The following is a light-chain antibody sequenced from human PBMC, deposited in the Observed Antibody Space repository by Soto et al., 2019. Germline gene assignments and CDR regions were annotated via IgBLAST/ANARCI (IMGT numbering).Light chain of an antibody. Sequence: FILTQPHSVSESPGKTVTISCTRSSGSIASNYVQWYQQRPGSVPTTVIYEGNQRPSGVPDRFSGSTDGSSNSASLTISGLQTEDEADYYCQSYQSGNVVFGGGTKLTVL. V-gene: IGLV6-57*04. J-gene: IGLJ2*01. CDR1: SGSIASNY. CDR2: EGN. CDR3: QSYQSGNVV.